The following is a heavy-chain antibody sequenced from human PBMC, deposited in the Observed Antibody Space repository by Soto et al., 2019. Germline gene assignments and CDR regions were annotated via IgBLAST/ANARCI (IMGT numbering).Heavy chain of an antibody. D-gene: IGHD3-3*01. CDR1: GFTFSSYA. CDR3: AKCWDMYYVFWSVYAFGY. CDR2: ISGSGGST. Sequence: PGGSLRLSCAASGFTFSSYAMSWVRQAPGKGLEWVSAISGSGGSTYYADSVKGRFTISRDNSKNTLYLQMNSLRAEDTAVYYCAKCWDMYYVFWSVYAFGYWGQGTLVTVSS. V-gene: IGHV3-23*01. J-gene: IGHJ4*02.